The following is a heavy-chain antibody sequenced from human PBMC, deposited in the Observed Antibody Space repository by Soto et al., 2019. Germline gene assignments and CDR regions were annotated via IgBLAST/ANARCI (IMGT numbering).Heavy chain of an antibody. CDR1: GGTFSSYA. D-gene: IGHD6-19*01. V-gene: IGHV1-69*12. CDR2: IIPIFGTA. Sequence: QVQLVQSGAEVKKPGSSVKVSCKASGGTFSSYAISWVRQAPGQGLEWMGGIIPIFGTANYEPKFKGSVXIXAXXSTSTAYMALSSLRSEEPAVYYCARGGSGWSIFDYWGQGTLVTVSS. J-gene: IGHJ4*02. CDR3: ARGGSGWSIFDY.